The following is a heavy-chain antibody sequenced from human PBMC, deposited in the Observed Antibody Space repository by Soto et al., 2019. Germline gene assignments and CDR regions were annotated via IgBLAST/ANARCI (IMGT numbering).Heavy chain of an antibody. V-gene: IGHV3-30*18. CDR1: GFTFSSYG. Sequence: QVQLVESGGGVVQPGRPLRLSCAASGFTFSSYGMHWVRQAPGEGLEWVVVISYDGSIQYYTDSAKGRFTISRDNSKSTLYLQMNSLRAEDTAVYYCAKEIRAYSSSWSFDYWGQGTLVTVSS. CDR2: ISYDGSIQ. J-gene: IGHJ4*02. CDR3: AKEIRAYSSSWSFDY. D-gene: IGHD6-13*01.